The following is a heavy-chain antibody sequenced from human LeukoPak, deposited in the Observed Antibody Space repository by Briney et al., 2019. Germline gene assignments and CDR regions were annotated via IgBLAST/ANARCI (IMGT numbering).Heavy chain of an antibody. V-gene: IGHV4-39*01. Sequence: PSETLSLTCTVSGGSVSSYEYYWGWIRQPPGKGLEWIGNTYYTGSTYYNPSLRSRVTMSVDTSKNQFSLKMSSVTAADTAVYYCARRLTGYSSSWYSGYWYFDLWGRGTLVTVSS. D-gene: IGHD6-13*01. CDR3: ARRLTGYSSSWYSGYWYFDL. CDR1: GGSVSSYEYY. J-gene: IGHJ2*01. CDR2: TYYTGST.